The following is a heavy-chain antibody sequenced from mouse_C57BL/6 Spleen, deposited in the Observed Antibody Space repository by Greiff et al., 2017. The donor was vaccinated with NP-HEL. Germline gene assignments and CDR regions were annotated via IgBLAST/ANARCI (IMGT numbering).Heavy chain of an antibody. D-gene: IGHD2-4*01. Sequence: VPLLPSVAELVRPGASVKLSCTASDFTIKNTYMHWVKQRPEQGLEWIGRIDPSTGNTNYAPKFQGKATITADTSSNTAYLQLSSLTSEDTAVYYCASDYDEEGYAMDYWGQGTSVTVSS. V-gene: IGHV14-3*01. CDR1: DFTIKNTY. CDR3: ASDYDEEGYAMDY. J-gene: IGHJ4*01. CDR2: IDPSTGNT.